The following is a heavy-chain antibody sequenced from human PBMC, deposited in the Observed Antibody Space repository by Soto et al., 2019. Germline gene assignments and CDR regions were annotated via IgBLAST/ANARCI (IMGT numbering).Heavy chain of an antibody. Sequence: PGESLTISCTCSGYSFTRYWIGWVRQMPGKGLEWMGIIYPGDSDTRYSPSFQGQVTISADKSISTAYLQWSSLKASDTAMYYCARQYSSSWYYYYGMDVWGQGTTVTVSS. D-gene: IGHD6-13*01. J-gene: IGHJ6*02. CDR2: IYPGDSDT. CDR3: ARQYSSSWYYYYGMDV. CDR1: GYSFTRYW. V-gene: IGHV5-51*01.